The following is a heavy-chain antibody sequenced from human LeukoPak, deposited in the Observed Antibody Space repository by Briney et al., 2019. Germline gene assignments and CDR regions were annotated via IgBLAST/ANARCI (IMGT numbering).Heavy chain of an antibody. D-gene: IGHD6-19*01. J-gene: IGHJ4*02. CDR2: IYYSGST. Sequence: SETLSLTCTVSGGSISSYYWSWIRQPPGKGLEWIGYIYYSGSTNYNPSLKSRVTISVDTSKNQFSLKLSSVTAADTAVYYCAREGGDIAVAGRRGYYFDYWGQGTLVTVPS. CDR3: AREGGDIAVAGRRGYYFDY. V-gene: IGHV4-59*01. CDR1: GGSISSYY.